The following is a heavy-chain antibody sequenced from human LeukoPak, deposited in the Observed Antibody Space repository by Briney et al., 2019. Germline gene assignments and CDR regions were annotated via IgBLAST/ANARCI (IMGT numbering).Heavy chain of an antibody. Sequence: SETLSLTCTVSGGSISSSSYYWGWIRQPPGKGLEWIGSIYYSGSTYYNPSLKSRVTISVGTSKNQFSLKLSSVTAADTAVYYCARHILHYDILTGYLGAFDIWGQGTMVTVSS. CDR2: IYYSGST. CDR3: ARHILHYDILTGYLGAFDI. CDR1: GGSISSSSYY. D-gene: IGHD3-9*01. J-gene: IGHJ3*02. V-gene: IGHV4-39*01.